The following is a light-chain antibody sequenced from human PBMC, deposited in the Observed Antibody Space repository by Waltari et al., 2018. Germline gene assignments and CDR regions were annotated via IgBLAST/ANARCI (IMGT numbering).Light chain of an antibody. CDR1: NSNIGRNS. Sequence: QSVLTQPPSMSGTPGQTVSISCSGTNSNIGRNSVFWYQQFPGTAPKLLIYRDAQRPSGVPERFSGSKSGTSASLAIRGLRSEDEADYYCAAWDDSLTVSYVFGSGTKVTV. CDR3: AAWDDSLTVSYV. V-gene: IGLV1-47*01. J-gene: IGLJ1*01. CDR2: RDA.